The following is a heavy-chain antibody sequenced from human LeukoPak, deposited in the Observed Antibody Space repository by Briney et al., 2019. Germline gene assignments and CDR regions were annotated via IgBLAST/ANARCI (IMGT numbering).Heavy chain of an antibody. D-gene: IGHD6-13*01. CDR3: ATTSIAAAVPGCFDY. CDR2: ISSSGKTI. V-gene: IGHV3-48*03. J-gene: IGHJ4*02. Sequence: EGTLRLSCEASGFTCSSYEMNWVRQAPGKGLEWVSYISSSGKTIYNADSTKGRFTGSRENAKNSLYLQMNSLRAEDTAVYYCATTSIAAAVPGCFDYWGQGTLVTGFS. CDR1: GFTCSSYE.